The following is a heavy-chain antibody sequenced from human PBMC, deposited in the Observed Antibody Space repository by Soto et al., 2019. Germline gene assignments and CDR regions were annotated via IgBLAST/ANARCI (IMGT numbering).Heavy chain of an antibody. J-gene: IGHJ4*02. V-gene: IGHV3-9*01. CDR2: ISWNSGSI. D-gene: IGHD1-1*01. CDR3: AKEQGLEYNWNDGGFDY. CDR1: GFTFDDYA. Sequence: GGSLRLSCAASGFTFDDYAMHWVRQAPGKGLEWVSGISWNSGSIGYADSVKGRFTISRDNAKNSLYLQMNSLRAEDTALYYCAKEQGLEYNWNDGGFDYWGQGTLVTVSS.